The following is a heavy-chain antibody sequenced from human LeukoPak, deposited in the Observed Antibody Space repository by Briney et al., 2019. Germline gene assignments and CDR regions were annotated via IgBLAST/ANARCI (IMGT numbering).Heavy chain of an antibody. D-gene: IGHD3-10*01. CDR2: ISYGGST. V-gene: IGHV4-39*01. Sequence: PSETLSLTCSVSGGSVSSTTYYWGWIRQPPGKGLEWIGSISYGGSTYYNPSLKSRLTISVDTSKNQFSLELSSVTAADTAVYFCARSRHDSGTYALEEWGQGTLVTVSS. J-gene: IGHJ4*02. CDR1: GGSVSSTTYY. CDR3: ARSRHDSGTYALEE.